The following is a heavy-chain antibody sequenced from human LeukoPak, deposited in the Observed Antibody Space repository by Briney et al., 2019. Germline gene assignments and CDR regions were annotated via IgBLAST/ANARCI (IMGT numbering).Heavy chain of an antibody. CDR2: IYHSGST. CDR3: ARGIAVAGTRWFDP. V-gene: IGHV4-30-2*01. CDR1: GGSISSGGYS. D-gene: IGHD6-19*01. Sequence: SETLSLTCAVSGGSISSGGYSWSWIRQPPGKGLEWNGYIYHSGSTYYNPSLKSRVTISVDRSKNQFSLKLSSVTAADTAVYYCARGIAVAGTRWFDPWGQGTLDTVSS. J-gene: IGHJ5*02.